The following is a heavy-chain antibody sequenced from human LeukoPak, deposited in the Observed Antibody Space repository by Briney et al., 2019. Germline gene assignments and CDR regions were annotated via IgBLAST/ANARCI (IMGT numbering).Heavy chain of an antibody. CDR1: GGSISSYY. J-gene: IGHJ4*02. Sequence: SGTLSLTCTVSGGSISSYYWSWIRQPPGKGLEWIGYIYYSGSTNYNPSLKSRVTISVDTSKNQFSLKLSSVTAADTAVYYCARDLGGILGYFDYWGQGTLVTVSS. V-gene: IGHV4-59*01. CDR3: ARDLGGILGYFDY. CDR2: IYYSGST. D-gene: IGHD3-16*01.